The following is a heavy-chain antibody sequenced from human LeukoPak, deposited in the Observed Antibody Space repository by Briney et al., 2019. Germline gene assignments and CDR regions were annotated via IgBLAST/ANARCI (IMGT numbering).Heavy chain of an antibody. Sequence: GGSLRLSCAASGFTFSSYSMNWVRQAPGKGLEWVSSISSSSSYIYYADSVKGRFTISRDNAKNSLYLQMNSLRAEDTAVYYCASQHIEYSSTAYWGQGTLVTVSS. CDR2: ISSSSSYI. CDR1: GFTFSSYS. J-gene: IGHJ4*02. CDR3: ASQHIEYSSTAY. V-gene: IGHV3-21*01. D-gene: IGHD6-6*01.